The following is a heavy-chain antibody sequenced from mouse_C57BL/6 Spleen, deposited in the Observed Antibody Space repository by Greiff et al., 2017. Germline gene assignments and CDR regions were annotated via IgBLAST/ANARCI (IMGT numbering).Heavy chain of an antibody. CDR2: IYPGSGNT. Sequence: VQLQQSGAELVRPGASVKLSCKASGYTFTDYYINWVKQRPGQGLEWIARIYPGSGNTYYNEKFKGKATLTAEKSSSTAYMQLSSLTSEDSAVYFCARSSSGYSYWYFDVWGTGTTVTVSS. D-gene: IGHD3-2*02. J-gene: IGHJ1*03. V-gene: IGHV1-76*01. CDR3: ARSSSGYSYWYFDV. CDR1: GYTFTDYY.